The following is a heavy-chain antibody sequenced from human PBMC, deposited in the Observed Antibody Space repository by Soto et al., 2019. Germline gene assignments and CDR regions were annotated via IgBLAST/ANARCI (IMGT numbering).Heavy chain of an antibody. Sequence: QVQLVQSGAEVKKPGSSVKVSCKASGGTFSSYTISWVRQAPGQGLEWMGRIIPILGIANYAQKFQGRVTITADKSTSTAYMELSSLRSEDTAVYYCARGGPPAANWWSGSHWFDPWGQGTLVTVSS. CDR3: ARGGPPAANWWSGSHWFDP. D-gene: IGHD2-2*01. J-gene: IGHJ5*02. CDR2: IIPILGIA. CDR1: GGTFSSYT. V-gene: IGHV1-69*02.